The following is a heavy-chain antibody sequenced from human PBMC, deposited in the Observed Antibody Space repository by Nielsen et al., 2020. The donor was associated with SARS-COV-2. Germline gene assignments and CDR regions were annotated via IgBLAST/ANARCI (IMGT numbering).Heavy chain of an antibody. J-gene: IGHJ4*02. CDR3: AKDKSALVVVAADY. Sequence: GESLKISCAASGFSFSSDAISWVRQAPGKGLEWVSAISGSGGSTYYADSVKGRFTISRDNSKNTLYLQMNSLRAEDTAVYYCAKDKSALVVVAADYWGQGTLVTVSS. CDR2: ISGSGGST. D-gene: IGHD2-15*01. CDR1: GFSFSSDA. V-gene: IGHV3-23*01.